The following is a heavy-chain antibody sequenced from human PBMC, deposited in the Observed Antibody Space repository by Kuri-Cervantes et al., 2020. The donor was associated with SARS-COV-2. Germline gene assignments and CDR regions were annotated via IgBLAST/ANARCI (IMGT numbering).Heavy chain of an antibody. Sequence: GSLRLSCTVSGHSISNVYYWAWIRQPPGKGLEWIAYINHGGSTFYNPSLKSRVTISVDTSKNQFSLKLSSVTAADTAVYYCARDRRTGRIDPWGQGTLVTVSS. CDR3: ARDRRTGRIDP. J-gene: IGHJ5*02. V-gene: IGHV4-38-2*02. CDR2: INHGGST. D-gene: IGHD1-1*01. CDR1: GHSISNVYY.